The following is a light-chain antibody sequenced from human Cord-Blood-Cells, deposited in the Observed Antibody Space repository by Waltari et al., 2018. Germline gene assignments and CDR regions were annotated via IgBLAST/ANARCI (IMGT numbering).Light chain of an antibody. CDR3: SSYTSSSTLV. Sequence: QSALTQPASVSGSPGQSLTISCTGTSSDVGGYNYVSWYQQHPGKAPKLMIYDGRNRPSGVSNRFSGSKSGNTASLTISGLQAEDEADYYCSSYTSSSTLVFGGGTKLTVL. J-gene: IGLJ2*01. V-gene: IGLV2-14*01. CDR2: DGR. CDR1: SSDVGGYNY.